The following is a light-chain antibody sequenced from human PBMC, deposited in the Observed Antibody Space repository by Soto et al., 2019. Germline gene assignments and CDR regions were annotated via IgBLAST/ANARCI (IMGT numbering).Light chain of an antibody. V-gene: IGLV1-44*01. J-gene: IGLJ2*01. CDR1: RSNIGTNP. CDR3: AAWDDSLNSVI. Sequence: QSVLTQPPSASGTPGQSVSISCSGSRSNIGTNPVNWYQQLPGTAPKLFFYTNTHRPSGVPDRFPASESGTSASLAISGLQSEDEVDYYCAAWDDSLNSVIFGGGTKITVL. CDR2: TNT.